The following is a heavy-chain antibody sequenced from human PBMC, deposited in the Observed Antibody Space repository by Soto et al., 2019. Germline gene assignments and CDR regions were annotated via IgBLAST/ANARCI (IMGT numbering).Heavy chain of an antibody. CDR3: AGARISYSSSWFDAFDI. CDR2: IYPGDSDT. Sequence: LGESLKISCKGSGYSFTSYWIGWVRQMPGKGLEWMGIIYPGDSDTRYSPSFQGQVTISADKSISTAYLQWSSLKASDTAMYYCAGARISYSSSWFDAFDIWGQGTMVTVSS. CDR1: GYSFTSYW. J-gene: IGHJ3*02. V-gene: IGHV5-51*01. D-gene: IGHD6-13*01.